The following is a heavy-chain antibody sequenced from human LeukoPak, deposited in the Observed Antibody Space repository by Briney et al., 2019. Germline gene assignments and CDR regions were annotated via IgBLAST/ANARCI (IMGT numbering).Heavy chain of an antibody. CDR1: GGSIGSSSYY. Sequence: PSETLSLTCTVSGGSIGSSSYYWGWIRQPPGKGLEWIGSIYYSGSTYYNPSLKSRVTISVDTSKNQFSLKLSSVTAADTAVYYCARTSMVRRVIPFDPWGQGTLVTVSS. D-gene: IGHD3-10*01. CDR3: ARTSMVRRVIPFDP. J-gene: IGHJ5*02. CDR2: IYYSGST. V-gene: IGHV4-39*01.